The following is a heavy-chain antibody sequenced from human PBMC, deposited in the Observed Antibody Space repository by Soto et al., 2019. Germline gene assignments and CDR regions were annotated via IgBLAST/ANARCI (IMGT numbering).Heavy chain of an antibody. CDR3: AREGGDIVVVVAAITYDAFDI. V-gene: IGHV3-30-3*01. CDR2: ISYDGSNK. J-gene: IGHJ3*02. CDR1: GFTFSSYA. D-gene: IGHD2-15*01. Sequence: GGSLRLSCAASGFTFSSYAMHWVRQAPGKGLEWVAVISYDGSNKYYADSVKGRFTISRDNSKNTLYLQMNSLRAEDTAVYYCAREGGDIVVVVAAITYDAFDIWGQGTMVTVSS.